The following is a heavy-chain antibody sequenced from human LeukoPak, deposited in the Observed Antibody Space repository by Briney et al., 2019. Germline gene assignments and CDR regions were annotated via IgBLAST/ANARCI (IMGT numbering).Heavy chain of an antibody. CDR1: GGTFSSYA. CDR2: IIPIFGTA. V-gene: IGHV1-69*13. Sequence: SVTVSCKASGGTFSSYAISGVRQAPGQGLEWMGRIIPIFGTANYAQKFQGRVTMTADESTSTAYLALSSLRSEDTAVYYRARPHYGSGSCYIPHKGDYYYAMDVWGQGTTVTVSS. CDR3: ARPHYGSGSCYIPHKGDYYYAMDV. D-gene: IGHD3-10*01. J-gene: IGHJ6*02.